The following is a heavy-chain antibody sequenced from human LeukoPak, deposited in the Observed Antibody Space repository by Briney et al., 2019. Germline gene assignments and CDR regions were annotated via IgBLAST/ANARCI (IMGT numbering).Heavy chain of an antibody. CDR1: GDIVANNSAA. J-gene: IGHJ2*01. CDR3: ARAVAGGRYFDL. V-gene: IGHV6-1*01. CDR2: TYFMSEWSN. Sequence: SQTLSLTCAISGDIVANNSAAWTWIRQSPSRGLEWLGRTYFMSEWSNTYAPSMTSRITINADTSKNQFSLQLNSVTPEDTAVYFCARAVAGGRYFDLWGRGTLVTVSS. D-gene: IGHD4-23*01.